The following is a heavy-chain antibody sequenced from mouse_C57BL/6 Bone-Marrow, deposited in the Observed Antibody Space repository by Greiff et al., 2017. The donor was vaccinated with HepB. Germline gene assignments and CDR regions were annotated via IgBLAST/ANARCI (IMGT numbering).Heavy chain of an antibody. CDR1: GYTFTSYG. Sequence: VHLVESGAELARPGASVKLSCKASGYTFTSYGMSWVKQRTGQGLEWIGEIYPRSGNTYYNEKFKGKATLTADKSSSTAYMELRSLTSEDSAVYFCVRRYGSAWFAYWGQGTLVTVSA. CDR3: VRRYGSAWFAY. J-gene: IGHJ3*01. D-gene: IGHD1-1*01. CDR2: IYPRSGNT. V-gene: IGHV1-81*01.